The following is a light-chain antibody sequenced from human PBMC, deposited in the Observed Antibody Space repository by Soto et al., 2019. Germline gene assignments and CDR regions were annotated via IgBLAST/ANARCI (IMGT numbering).Light chain of an antibody. CDR3: QTWGTGIQV. V-gene: IGLV4-69*01. Sequence: QLVLTQSPSASASLGASVKLTCTLSSGHSSYAIAWHQQQPEKGPRYLMKLNSDGSHSKGDGIPDRFSGSSSGAERYLTISSLPSEDEAAYYCQTWGTGIQVFGGGTKLT. CDR2: LNSDGSH. J-gene: IGLJ2*01. CDR1: SGHSSYA.